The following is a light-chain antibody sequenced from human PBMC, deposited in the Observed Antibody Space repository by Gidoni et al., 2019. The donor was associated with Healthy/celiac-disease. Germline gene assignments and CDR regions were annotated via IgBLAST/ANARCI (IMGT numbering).Light chain of an antibody. V-gene: IGKV3-20*01. CDR2: GAS. J-gene: IGKJ1*01. CDR1: QSVSSSY. CDR3: QQYGSSPGWT. Sequence: EIGLTRSPGTRSLSPGERATLSCRASQSVSSSYLAWYQQKPGQAPRLLIYGASSRATGIPDRFSGSGSGTDFTLTISSLEPEDFAVSYCQQYGSSPGWTFGQGTKVEIK.